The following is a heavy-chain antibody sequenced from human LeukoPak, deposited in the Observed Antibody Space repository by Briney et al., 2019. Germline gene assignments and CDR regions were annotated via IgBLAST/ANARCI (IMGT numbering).Heavy chain of an antibody. D-gene: IGHD6-13*01. V-gene: IGHV4-39*01. CDR3: ARRRSSSWYEYYYYGMDV. CDR1: GGSISSSSYY. CDR2: IYYSGST. Sequence: SETLSLTCAVSGGSISSSSYYWGWIRQPPGKGLEWIGSIYYSGSTYYNPSLKSRVTISVDTSKNQFSLKLSSVTAADTAVYYCARRRSSSWYEYYYYGMDVWGQGTTVTVSS. J-gene: IGHJ6*02.